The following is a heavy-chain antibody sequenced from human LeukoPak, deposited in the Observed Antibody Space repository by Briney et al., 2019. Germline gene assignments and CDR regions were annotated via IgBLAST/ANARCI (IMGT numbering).Heavy chain of an antibody. CDR3: ARGRGVLVAATYYFDY. D-gene: IGHD2-15*01. Sequence: SETLSLTCAVYGGSFSGYYWSWIRQPPGKGLEWIGEINHSGSTNYNPSLKSRVTISVDTSKNQFSLKLSSVTAADTAVYYCARGRGVLVAATYYFDYWGQGTLDTVSS. CDR2: INHSGST. J-gene: IGHJ4*02. V-gene: IGHV4-34*01. CDR1: GGSFSGYY.